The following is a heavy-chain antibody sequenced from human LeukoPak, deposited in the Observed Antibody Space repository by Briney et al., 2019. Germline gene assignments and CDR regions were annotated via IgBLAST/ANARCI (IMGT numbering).Heavy chain of an antibody. J-gene: IGHJ4*02. CDR1: GYSFTSYW. V-gene: IGHV5-51*01. D-gene: IGHD5-12*01. Sequence: GESLQISCQGSGYSFTSYWIGWVRPMPGKGLEWMGIIYPGDSDTRYSPSFQGQVTISADKSISTAYLQWSSLKASDTAMYYCARQPTITNGDYWGQGTLVTVSS. CDR3: ARQPTITNGDY. CDR2: IYPGDSDT.